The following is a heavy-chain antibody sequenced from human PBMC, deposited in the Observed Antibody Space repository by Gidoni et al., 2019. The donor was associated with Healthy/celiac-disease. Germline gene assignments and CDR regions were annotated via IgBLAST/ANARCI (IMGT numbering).Heavy chain of an antibody. CDR1: GYTFTSYY. Sequence: QVQLVQSGAEVKKPGASVKVSCNASGYTFTSYYMHWVRQAPGQGLEWMGIINPSGGSTSYAQKFQGRVTMTRDTSTSTVYMELSSLRSEDTAVYYCARETARRDYDYWGQGTLVTVSS. J-gene: IGHJ4*02. V-gene: IGHV1-46*01. CDR2: INPSGGST. CDR3: ARETARRDYDY.